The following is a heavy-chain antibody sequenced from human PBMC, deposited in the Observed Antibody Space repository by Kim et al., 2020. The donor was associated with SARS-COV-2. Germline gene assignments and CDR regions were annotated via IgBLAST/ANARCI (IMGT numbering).Heavy chain of an antibody. CDR3: ARDRHCSGGSCLSFDY. CDR1: GFTFSSYE. J-gene: IGHJ4*02. CDR2: ISSSGSTI. Sequence: GGSLRLSCAASGFTFSSYEMNWVRQAPGKGLEWVSYISSSGSTIYYADSVKGRFTISRDNAKNSLYLQMNSLRAEDTAVYYCARDRHCSGGSCLSFDYWGQGTLVTVSS. V-gene: IGHV3-48*03. D-gene: IGHD2-15*01.